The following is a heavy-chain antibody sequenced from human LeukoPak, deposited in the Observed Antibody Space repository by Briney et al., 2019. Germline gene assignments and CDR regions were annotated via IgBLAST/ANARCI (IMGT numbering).Heavy chain of an antibody. V-gene: IGHV4-39*07. CDR1: GGSISSSTYF. D-gene: IGHD6-19*01. J-gene: IGHJ4*02. Sequence: SETLSLTCTVSGGSISSSTYFWGWIRQPPGKGLEWIGSIFNSGSTNYNPSLKSRVTISVDKSKNQFSLKLSSVTAADTAVYYCARVKGGSGWYCFDYWGQGTLVTVSS. CDR2: IFNSGST. CDR3: ARVKGGSGWYCFDY.